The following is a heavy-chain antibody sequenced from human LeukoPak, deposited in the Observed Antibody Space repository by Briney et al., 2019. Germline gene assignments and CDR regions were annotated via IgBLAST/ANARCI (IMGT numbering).Heavy chain of an antibody. CDR2: INHSGST. J-gene: IGHJ4*02. Sequence: PSETLSLTCAVYGGSFSGYYWSWVRQPPGKGLEWIGEINHSGSTTYNPSLKSRVTISVDTSKSQFSLKLSSVTAADTAIYYCARGYSYGQTDYWGQGTLVTVS. V-gene: IGHV4-34*01. CDR1: GGSFSGYY. CDR3: ARGYSYGQTDY. D-gene: IGHD5-18*01.